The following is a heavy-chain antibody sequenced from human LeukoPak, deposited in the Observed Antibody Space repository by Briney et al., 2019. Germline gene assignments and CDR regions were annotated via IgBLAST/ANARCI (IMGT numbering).Heavy chain of an antibody. Sequence: GGSLRLSCAASGFIVSSNDMNWVRQAPGKGLEWVSIIYGGGKTYHADSVKGRFTISRDNSKNTLYLQMNSLRAEDTAIYYCSAADGGAFDIWGQGTMVTVSS. CDR3: SAADGGAFDI. J-gene: IGHJ3*02. D-gene: IGHD3-16*01. CDR2: IYGGGKT. CDR1: GFIVSSND. V-gene: IGHV3-53*01.